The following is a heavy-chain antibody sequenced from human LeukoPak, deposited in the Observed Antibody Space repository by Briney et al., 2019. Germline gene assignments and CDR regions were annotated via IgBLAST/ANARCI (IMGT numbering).Heavy chain of an antibody. V-gene: IGHV1-8*01. J-gene: IGHJ4*02. Sequence: ASVKVSCKASGYTFTSYDINWVRQATGQGLEWMGWMNPNSGNPGYAKKFQGRVTMTRNTSISTAYMELSSLRSEDTAVYYCARSYKTKRYNWNYPRGESYFDYWGQGTLVTVSS. CDR1: GYTFTSYD. CDR3: ARSYKTKRYNWNYPRGESYFDY. CDR2: MNPNSGNP. D-gene: IGHD1-7*01.